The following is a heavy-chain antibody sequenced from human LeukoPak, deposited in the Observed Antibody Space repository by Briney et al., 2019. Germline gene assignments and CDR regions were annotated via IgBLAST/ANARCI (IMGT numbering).Heavy chain of an antibody. CDR3: ARDADGYED. V-gene: IGHV3-7*01. CDR2: IKEDGSED. J-gene: IGHJ4*02. CDR1: GFTFSRAW. Sequence: GGSLRLSCAASGFTFSRAWMSWVRQAPGKGLEWVANIKEDGSEDYYADSVKGRFAISKDNAKDSLYLQMNNLRAEDTAMYYCARDADGYEDWGQGTLVIVSS. D-gene: IGHD5-24*01.